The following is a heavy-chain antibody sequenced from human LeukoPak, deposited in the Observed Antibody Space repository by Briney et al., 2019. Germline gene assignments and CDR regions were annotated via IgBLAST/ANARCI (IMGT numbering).Heavy chain of an antibody. Sequence: GASVKVSCKASGGTFSSYAISWVRQAPGQGLEWMGGIIPIFGTANYAQKFQGRVTITADESTSTAYMELRSLRSDDTAVYYCARAPAWIQLWDYYYYGMDVWGQGTTVTVSS. CDR1: GGTFSSYA. CDR3: ARAPAWIQLWDYYYYGMDV. D-gene: IGHD5-18*01. CDR2: IIPIFGTA. J-gene: IGHJ6*02. V-gene: IGHV1-69*01.